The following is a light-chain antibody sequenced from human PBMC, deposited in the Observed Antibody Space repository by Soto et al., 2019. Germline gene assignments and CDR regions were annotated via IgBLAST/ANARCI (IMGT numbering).Light chain of an antibody. V-gene: IGKV1-39*01. CDR1: QSISNY. CDR2: AAS. J-gene: IGKJ3*01. CDR3: QQSYSTLFT. Sequence: DIQMTQSPSSLSASVGDRVTITCRASQSISNYLNWYQQKPGKAPKLLIYAASSSQSGVPSRFSGSGSGTDFTLTISSLQPEDFATYYCQQSYSTLFTFGPGTKVDIK.